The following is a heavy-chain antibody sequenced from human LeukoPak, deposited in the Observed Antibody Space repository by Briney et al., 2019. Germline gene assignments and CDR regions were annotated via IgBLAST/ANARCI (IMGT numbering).Heavy chain of an antibody. D-gene: IGHD3-10*02. Sequence: GGPLTLSCSASGFPFSSYEMNWVRQAPGKGLEGVSYISSSGSTIYYADSVKGRFTISRHNAKNSLYRQMNSLRAEDTAVDYCAELGITMIGGVWGKRTTVTISS. V-gene: IGHV3-48*03. J-gene: IGHJ6*04. CDR3: AELGITMIGGV. CDR2: ISSSGSTI. CDR1: GFPFSSYE.